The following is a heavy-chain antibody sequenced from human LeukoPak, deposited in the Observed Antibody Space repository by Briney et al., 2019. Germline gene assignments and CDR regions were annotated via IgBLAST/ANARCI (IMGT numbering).Heavy chain of an antibody. V-gene: IGHV3-30*04. CDR3: AKLAGSAILDY. D-gene: IGHD3-10*01. J-gene: IGHJ4*02. Sequence: GGSLRLSCAASGFTFSSYAMHWVRQAPGKGLEWVAVISYDGSNKYYADSVKGRFTISRDNSKNTLYLQMNSLRAEDTAVYYCAKLAGSAILDYWGQGTLVTVSS. CDR2: ISYDGSNK. CDR1: GFTFSSYA.